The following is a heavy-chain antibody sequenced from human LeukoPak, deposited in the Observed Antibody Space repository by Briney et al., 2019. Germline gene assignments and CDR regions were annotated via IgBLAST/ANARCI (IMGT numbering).Heavy chain of an antibody. CDR3: ARKGYCSSTSCYFPFDY. V-gene: IGHV4-34*01. D-gene: IGHD2-2*01. J-gene: IGHJ4*02. Sequence: PSETLSLTCAVYGGSFSGYYWSWIRQPPGKGLEWIGEINHSGSTNYNPSLKSRVTISVDTSKNQFSLKLSSVTAADTAVYYCARKGYCSSTSCYFPFDYWGQGTLVTVSS. CDR1: GGSFSGYY. CDR2: INHSGST.